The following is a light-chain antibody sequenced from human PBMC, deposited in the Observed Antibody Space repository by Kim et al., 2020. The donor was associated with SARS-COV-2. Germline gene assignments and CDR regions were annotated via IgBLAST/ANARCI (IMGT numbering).Light chain of an antibody. CDR1: VLAKKY. J-gene: IGLJ3*02. Sequence: VSPGQTARITCSGDVLAKKYARWFQQKPGQAPVLVIYKDSERPSGIPERFSGSSSGTTVTLTISGAQVEDEADYYCYSAADNHWVFGGGTKVTVL. CDR3: YSAADNHWV. V-gene: IGLV3-27*01. CDR2: KDS.